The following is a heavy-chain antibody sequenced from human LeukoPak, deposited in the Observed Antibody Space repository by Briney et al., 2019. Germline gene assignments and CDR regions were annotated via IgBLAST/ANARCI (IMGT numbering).Heavy chain of an antibody. Sequence: SPSETLSLTCTVSGGSISSSSYYWGWIRQPPGKGLEWIGSIYYSGSTYYNPSLKGRVTISVDTSKNQFSLKLSSVTAADTAVYYCARVPYCSSTSCYSGGGVFDYWGQGTLVTVSS. CDR3: ARVPYCSSTSCYSGGGVFDY. CDR1: GGSISSSSYY. J-gene: IGHJ4*02. CDR2: IYYSGST. D-gene: IGHD2-2*02. V-gene: IGHV4-39*01.